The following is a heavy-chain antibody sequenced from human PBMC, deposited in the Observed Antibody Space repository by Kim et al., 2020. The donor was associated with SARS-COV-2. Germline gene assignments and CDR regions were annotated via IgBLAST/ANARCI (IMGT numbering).Heavy chain of an antibody. CDR1: GFTFNNYA. CDR2: ISGSGGST. D-gene: IGHD6-6*01. CDR3: AKDQDSSVLSGNWFDP. Sequence: GGSLRLSCAASGFTFNNYAMSWVRQAPGKGLEWVSGISGSGGSTYYAVPVKGRFTISRDNSKNTLYVQMNSLRAEDTAVCYCAKDQDSSVLSGNWFDPWGQGTLVIVSS. V-gene: IGHV3-23*01. J-gene: IGHJ5*02.